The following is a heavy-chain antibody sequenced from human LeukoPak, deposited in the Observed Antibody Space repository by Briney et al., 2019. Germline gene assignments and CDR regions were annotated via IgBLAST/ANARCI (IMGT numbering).Heavy chain of an antibody. Sequence: PGRSLRLSCAASGFTFDDYAMHWVRQAPGKGLEWVSGISWNSGSIGYADSVKGRFTISRDNAKNSLYLQMNSLRAEDTAVYYCVRGPEYYYDSSSGNYWGQGTLVTVSS. CDR2: ISWNSGSI. CDR3: VRGPEYYYDSSSGNY. CDR1: GFTFDDYA. V-gene: IGHV3-9*01. D-gene: IGHD3-22*01. J-gene: IGHJ4*02.